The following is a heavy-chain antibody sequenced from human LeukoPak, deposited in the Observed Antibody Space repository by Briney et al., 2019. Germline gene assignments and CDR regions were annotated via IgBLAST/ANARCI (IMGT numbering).Heavy chain of an antibody. CDR1: GYTFTSYY. D-gene: IGHD2/OR15-2a*01. Sequence: GASVKVSCKASGYTFTSYYMHWVRQAPGQGLEWMGIINPSGGSTSYTQKFQGRVTMTRDTSTTTAYMELSSLRSQDTAVYYCARHKEVGDYYYFDYWGQGTLVTVSS. CDR2: INPSGGST. CDR3: ARHKEVGDYYYFDY. V-gene: IGHV1-46*01. J-gene: IGHJ4*02.